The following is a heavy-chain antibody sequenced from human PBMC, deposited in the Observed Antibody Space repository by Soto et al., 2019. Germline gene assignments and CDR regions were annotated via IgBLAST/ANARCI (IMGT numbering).Heavy chain of an antibody. V-gene: IGHV4-59*01. Sequence: SETLSLTCTVSGGSISSDYWSWIRQPPGKGLEWIGYMYYSGGTNYNPSPKSRVTISIDTSKKRFSLELRSVTAADTAVYCCARAGRGYDPWGQGTLVTVSS. D-gene: IGHD3-22*01. J-gene: IGHJ5*02. CDR3: ARAGRGYDP. CDR1: GGSISSDY. CDR2: MYYSGGT.